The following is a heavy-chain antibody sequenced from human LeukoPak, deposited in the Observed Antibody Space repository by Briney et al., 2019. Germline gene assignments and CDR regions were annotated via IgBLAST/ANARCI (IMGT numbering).Heavy chain of an antibody. CDR1: GFTFSSYA. CDR2: ISGSGGST. CDR3: AKDCIAVAGKRGGFDY. Sequence: GGSLRLSCAASGFTFSSYAMSWVRQAPGKGLEWVSAISGSGGSTYYADSVKGRFTISRDNSKNTLYLQMNSLRAEDTAVYYCAKDCIAVAGKRGGFDYWGQGTLVTVSS. J-gene: IGHJ4*02. D-gene: IGHD6-19*01. V-gene: IGHV3-23*01.